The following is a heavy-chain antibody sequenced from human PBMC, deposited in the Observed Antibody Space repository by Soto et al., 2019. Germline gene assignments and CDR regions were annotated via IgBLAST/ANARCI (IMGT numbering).Heavy chain of an antibody. Sequence: QVQLQQWGAGLLKPTETLSLTCAVYGGSFSGYYWSWIRQPPGKGLEWIGEINHSGSTNYNPSLKSRVTISVDTSKNQSSLHLSSVTAADTAVYYCTRVPMVRAIFDYWGQGTLVTVSS. D-gene: IGHD3-10*01. CDR2: INHSGST. J-gene: IGHJ4*02. CDR1: GGSFSGYY. V-gene: IGHV4-34*01. CDR3: TRVPMVRAIFDY.